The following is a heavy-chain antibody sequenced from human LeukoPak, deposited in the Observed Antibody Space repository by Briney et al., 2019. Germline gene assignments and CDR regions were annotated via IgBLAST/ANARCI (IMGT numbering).Heavy chain of an antibody. CDR2: ISGSGGST. V-gene: IGHV3-23*01. CDR3: AKTNGYPYYFDY. Sequence: PGGSLRLSCVASGFTFSSYAVTWVRQAPGKGLEWVSAISGSGGSTYYADSVKGRFTISRDNSKNTLYLQMNSLRAEDTAVYSCAKTNGYPYYFDYWGQGILVTVSS. J-gene: IGHJ4*02. D-gene: IGHD2-8*01. CDR1: GFTFSSYA.